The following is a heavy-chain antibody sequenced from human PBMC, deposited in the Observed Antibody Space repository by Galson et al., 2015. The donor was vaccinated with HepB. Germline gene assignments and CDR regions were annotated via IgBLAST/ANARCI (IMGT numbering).Heavy chain of an antibody. Sequence: SVKVSCKASGYTFTSYYMHWVRQAPGQGLEWMGIINPSGGSTSYAQKFQGRVTMTRDTSTSTVYMELSSLRSEDTAVYYCARDGTVGVGATTGRSFDYWGQGTLVTVSS. CDR3: ARDGTVGVGATTGRSFDY. D-gene: IGHD1-26*01. J-gene: IGHJ4*02. CDR1: GYTFTSYY. V-gene: IGHV1-46*01. CDR2: INPSGGST.